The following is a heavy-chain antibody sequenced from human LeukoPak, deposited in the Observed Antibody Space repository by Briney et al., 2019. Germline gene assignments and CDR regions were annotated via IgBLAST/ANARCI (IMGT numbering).Heavy chain of an antibody. CDR2: INHNGST. J-gene: IGHJ4*02. Sequence: SETLSLTCAVYGVSFSGYYWSWIRQPPGKGLEWIGEINHNGSTNYNPSLKSRVTISVDTSKNQFSLKLSSVTAADTAVYYRASQPEPLAYCGGDCETPDYWGQGTLVTVSS. D-gene: IGHD2-21*02. CDR1: GVSFSGYY. CDR3: ASQPEPLAYCGGDCETPDY. V-gene: IGHV4-34*01.